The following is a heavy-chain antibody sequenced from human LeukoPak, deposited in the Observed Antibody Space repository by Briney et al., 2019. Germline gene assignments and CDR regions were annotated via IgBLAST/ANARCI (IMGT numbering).Heavy chain of an antibody. CDR1: GFTFSSYE. CDR3: AKARNSGSYYTVDY. D-gene: IGHD1-26*01. CDR2: ISSSGSTI. V-gene: IGHV3-48*03. J-gene: IGHJ4*02. Sequence: GGSLRLSCAASGFTFSSYEMNWVRQAPGKGLEWVSYISSSGSTIYYADSVKGRFTISRDNAKNSLYLQMNSLRAEDTAVYYCAKARNSGSYYTVDYWGQGTLVTVSS.